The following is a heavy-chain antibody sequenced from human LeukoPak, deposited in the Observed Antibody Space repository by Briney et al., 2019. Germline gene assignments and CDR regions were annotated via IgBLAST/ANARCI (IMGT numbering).Heavy chain of an antibody. CDR3: ARVSYTPPNYFDS. CDR1: GDSIGHYY. V-gene: IGHV4-59*01. D-gene: IGHD3-16*01. CDR2: IFYSGTT. Sequence: SETLSLTCIASGDSIGHYYWSWIRQPPGKGLEWIGYIFYSGTTDYSPSLKTRVSMSIDTSKNQFSLKLTSVTAADTAVYFCARVSYTPPNYFDSWGQGIQVTVSS. J-gene: IGHJ4*02.